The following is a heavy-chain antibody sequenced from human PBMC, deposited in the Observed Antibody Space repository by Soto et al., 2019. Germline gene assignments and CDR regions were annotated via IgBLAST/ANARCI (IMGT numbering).Heavy chain of an antibody. CDR1: GGSISSYY. J-gene: IGHJ4*02. Sequence: QVQLQESGPGLVKPSETLSLTCTVSGGSISSYYWTWIRQPAGKGLEWIGRIHTSGSTNYNPSLKSRVTMSVDTSKNKFSLRLSSVTATDTAVYYCARANDLSPSEWGQGTLVTVSS. CDR3: ARANDLSPSE. V-gene: IGHV4-4*07. CDR2: IHTSGST.